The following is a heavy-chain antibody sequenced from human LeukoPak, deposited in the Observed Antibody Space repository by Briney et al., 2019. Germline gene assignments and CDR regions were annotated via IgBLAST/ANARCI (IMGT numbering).Heavy chain of an antibody. V-gene: IGHV1-18*01. J-gene: IGHJ4*02. Sequence: WASVKVSCKASGYTFTSYGISWVRQAPGQGLEWMGWISAKKGNTDYAQKLQGRVTMTTDTSTSTAYMELRSLRSDDTAVYYCARDMYSSGRVPFDYWGQGTLVTVSS. CDR2: ISAKKGNT. CDR1: GYTFTSYG. D-gene: IGHD6-19*01. CDR3: ARDMYSSGRVPFDY.